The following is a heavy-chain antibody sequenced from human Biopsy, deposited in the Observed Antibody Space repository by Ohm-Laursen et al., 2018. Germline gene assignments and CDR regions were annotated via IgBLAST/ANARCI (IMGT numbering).Heavy chain of an antibody. CDR2: IWYDGTDK. J-gene: IGHJ6*03. CDR1: GITFSGYG. V-gene: IGHV3-33*01. CDR3: ARDRYYGSENYFSHYNMDV. Sequence: SLRLSCAASGITFSGYGMHWVRQAPGKGLEWVAVIWYDGTDKFYADSVKGRFTISRDNSKNTLYLHMNSLRAADTAVYYCARDRYYGSENYFSHYNMDVWGQGTTVTVSS. D-gene: IGHD3-10*01.